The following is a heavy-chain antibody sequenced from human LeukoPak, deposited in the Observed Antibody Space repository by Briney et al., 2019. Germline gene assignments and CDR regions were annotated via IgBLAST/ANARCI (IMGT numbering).Heavy chain of an antibody. V-gene: IGHV3-20*04. CDR1: GFAFDEHG. CDR2: INWSGGST. Sequence: GGSLRLSCTASGFAFDEHGMSWGRQGPGKGLEWVSGINWSGGSTGYADPLRGRFTISRDNAKNSLYLQMDSLRADDTALYSCARAPITSPFYFDYWGQGTLVTVSS. CDR3: ARAPITSPFYFDY. J-gene: IGHJ4*02. D-gene: IGHD2-2*01.